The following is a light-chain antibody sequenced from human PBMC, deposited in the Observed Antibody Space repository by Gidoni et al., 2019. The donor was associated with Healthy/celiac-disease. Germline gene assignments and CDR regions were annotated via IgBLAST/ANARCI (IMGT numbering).Light chain of an antibody. J-gene: IGKJ1*01. V-gene: IGKV3-20*01. CDR3: QQYGSSPGT. CDR1: QSVSSSY. Sequence: EIVLTQSPGTLSLSPGERATLSCRASQSVSSSYLAWYQQKPGQAPRLLIYGASSRATGIPDMFIGSGSGTDFTLTISRLEPEDFAVYYCQQYGSSPGTFGQGTKVEIK. CDR2: GAS.